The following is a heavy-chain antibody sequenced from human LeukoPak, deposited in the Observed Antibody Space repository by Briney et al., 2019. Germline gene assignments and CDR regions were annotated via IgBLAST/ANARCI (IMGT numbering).Heavy chain of an antibody. CDR1: GYTFTGYY. D-gene: IGHD3-22*01. CDR2: INPNSGGT. V-gene: IGHV1-2*02. J-gene: IGHJ4*02. Sequence: AASVKVSCKATGYTFTGYYMHWVRQAPGQGLEWMGWINPNSGGTNYAQKFQGRVTMTRDTSISTAYMELSRLRSDDTAVYYCAIIYYYYSSGYYYQDDYWGQGTLVTVSS. CDR3: AIIYYYYSSGYYYQDDY.